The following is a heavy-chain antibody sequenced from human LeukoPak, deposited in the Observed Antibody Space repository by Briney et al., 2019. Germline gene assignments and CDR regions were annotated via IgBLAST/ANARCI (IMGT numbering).Heavy chain of an antibody. CDR3: ARDGTIPAQSDY. D-gene: IGHD5-24*01. CDR1: GFTFSSYS. V-gene: IGHV3-21*01. Sequence: GGSLRLSCAASGFTFSSYSMNWVRQAPGEGLEWVSSISSSSSYIYYADSVKGRFTISRDNAKNSLYLQMNSLRAEDTAVYYCARDGTIPAQSDYWGQGTLVTVSS. J-gene: IGHJ4*02. CDR2: ISSSSSYI.